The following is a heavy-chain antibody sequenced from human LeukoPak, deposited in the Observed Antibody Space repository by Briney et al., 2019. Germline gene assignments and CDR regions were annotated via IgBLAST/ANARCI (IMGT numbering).Heavy chain of an antibody. D-gene: IGHD3-22*01. CDR3: ARSGGRGYYPHYFDY. Sequence: PGRSLRLSCAASGFTVSTNYMSWVRQAPGKGLEWVSVIYSGGTTYYADSVKGRFTISRGNSKNTLYLQMNSLRAEDTAVYYCARSGGRGYYPHYFDYWGQGTRVTVSS. CDR1: GFTVSTNY. V-gene: IGHV3-53*01. J-gene: IGHJ4*02. CDR2: IYSGGTT.